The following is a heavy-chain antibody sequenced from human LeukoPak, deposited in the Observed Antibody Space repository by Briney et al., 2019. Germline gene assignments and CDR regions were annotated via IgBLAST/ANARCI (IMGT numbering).Heavy chain of an antibody. CDR2: ITWNSDNI. CDR3: ARRDSYDSSGYYGDAFDI. V-gene: IGHV3-9*01. J-gene: IGHJ3*02. Sequence: GGSLRLSCAASGFTFDDYAMHWARQAPGKGLEWVSGITWNSDNIEYADSVKGRFTISRDNAKNSLYLQMNSLRAEDTAVYYCARRDSYDSSGYYGDAFDIWGQGTVVTVSS. D-gene: IGHD3-22*01. CDR1: GFTFDDYA.